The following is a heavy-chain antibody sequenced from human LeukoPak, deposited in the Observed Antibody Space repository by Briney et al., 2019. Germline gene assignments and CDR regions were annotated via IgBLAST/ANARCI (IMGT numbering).Heavy chain of an antibody. CDR2: IRHSGST. V-gene: IGHV4-59*01. CDR3: AREGSNGWFDY. D-gene: IGHD3-16*01. CDR1: GGSISGYY. Sequence: SETLSLTCTVSGGSISGYYWVWIRQPPGKGLVWIGYIRHSGSTRYNSSLKSRVTISVDTSKNQFSLRLNSVTAADTADYYCAREGSNGWFDYWGQGTLVTVSS. J-gene: IGHJ4*02.